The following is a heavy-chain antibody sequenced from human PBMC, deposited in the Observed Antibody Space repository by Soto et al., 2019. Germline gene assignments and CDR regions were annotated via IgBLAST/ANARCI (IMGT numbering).Heavy chain of an antibody. CDR3: ARGGQDFWSGPFDY. V-gene: IGHV4-4*07. D-gene: IGHD3-3*01. Sequence: SETLSLTCTVYGGSISNYFCNWIRQPAGKGLEWIGRIDNSGSTNYNPSLKSRITMSADTSRNQFSLKLNSVTAADTAVYYCARGGQDFWSGPFDYWGQGALVTVSS. CDR1: GGSISNYF. CDR2: IDNSGST. J-gene: IGHJ4*02.